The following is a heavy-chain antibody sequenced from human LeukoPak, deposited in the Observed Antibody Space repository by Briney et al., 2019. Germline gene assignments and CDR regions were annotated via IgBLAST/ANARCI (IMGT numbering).Heavy chain of an antibody. D-gene: IGHD5-12*01. V-gene: IGHV3-9*01. CDR3: ASPGATGHY. Sequence: GGSLRLSCAASGFTFDDYAMHWVRQAPGKGLEWVSGISWNSGSIGYADSVKGRFTISRDNAKNSLYLQMNSLRAEDTALYYCASPGATGHYWGQGTLVTVSS. J-gene: IGHJ4*02. CDR2: ISWNSGSI. CDR1: GFTFDDYA.